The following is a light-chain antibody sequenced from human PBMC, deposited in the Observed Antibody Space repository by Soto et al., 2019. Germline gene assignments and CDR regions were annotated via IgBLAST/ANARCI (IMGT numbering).Light chain of an antibody. J-gene: IGKJ1*01. CDR2: GAS. CDR1: QSVSSRY. CDR3: QKYGSSLTWT. V-gene: IGKV3-20*01. Sequence: EIVCTQSPGTLSLSPGERATLSLRASQSVSSRYLAWYHKQPVQAPRLLIYGASSRATGIPDRFSGSGSWTDFTLTISILDHEYFAAYYCQKYGSSLTWTFGQGTNVHIK.